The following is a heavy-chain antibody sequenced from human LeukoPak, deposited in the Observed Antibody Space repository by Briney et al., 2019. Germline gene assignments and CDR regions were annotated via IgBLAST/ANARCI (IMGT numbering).Heavy chain of an antibody. J-gene: IGHJ4*02. Sequence: SETLSLTCTVSRGSISPYYWSWIRQSPGKGLDLIGYIYYIGTTNYNPSLQSRVTMSVDTSTNQFTLNLASVTAADTAVYYCASYYYDSSGYSYYFDYWGQGTLVTVSS. CDR2: IYYIGTT. CDR1: RGSISPYY. D-gene: IGHD3-22*01. CDR3: ASYYYDSSGYSYYFDY. V-gene: IGHV4-59*01.